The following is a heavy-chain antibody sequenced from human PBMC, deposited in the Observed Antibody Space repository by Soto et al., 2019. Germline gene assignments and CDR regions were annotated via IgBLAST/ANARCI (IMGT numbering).Heavy chain of an antibody. CDR3: ARNKCSGGSCYSWYLDY. J-gene: IGHJ4*02. V-gene: IGHV4-31*03. CDR2: RYYSEST. CDR1: GGSITTGGYY. D-gene: IGHD2-15*01. Sequence: ASETLSRTCTVSGGSITTGGYYWSWIRQLPGKGLEWIGHRYYSESTYYNPSLKSRVSISLDTSKNQFSLKLSFVTAADTAMYYCARNKCSGGSCYSWYLDYWGQGTPVTVSS.